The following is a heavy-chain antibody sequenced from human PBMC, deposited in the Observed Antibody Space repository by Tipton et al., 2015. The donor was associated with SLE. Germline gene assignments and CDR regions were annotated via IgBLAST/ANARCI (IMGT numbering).Heavy chain of an antibody. CDR3: ARDSEQQLVWERGWKYKYYYYGMDV. D-gene: IGHD6-13*01. CDR2: ISAYNGNT. V-gene: IGHV1-18*01. J-gene: IGHJ6*02. Sequence: QLVQSRAEVKKPGASVKVSCKASGYTFTSFGISWVRQAPGQGLEWMGWISAYNGNTNYAQKFQGRVTMTTDKSTSTAYVELRSLRSDDTAVYYCARDSEQQLVWERGWKYKYYYYGMDVWGQGTTVTVSS. CDR1: GYTFTSFG.